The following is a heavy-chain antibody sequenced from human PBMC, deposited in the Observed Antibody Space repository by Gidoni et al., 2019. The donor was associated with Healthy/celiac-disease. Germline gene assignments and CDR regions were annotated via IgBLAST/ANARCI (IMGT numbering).Heavy chain of an antibody. CDR3: TTPFYVDTAMVDY. CDR1: GFTFSNAW. V-gene: IGHV3-15*01. D-gene: IGHD5-18*01. J-gene: IGHJ4*02. CDR2: IKSKTDGGTT. Sequence: EVQLVESGGGLVKPGGSLRLSCADSGFTFSNAWMSWVRQAPGKGLEWVGRIKSKTDGGTTDYAAPVKGRFTISRDDSKNTLYLQMNSLKTEDTAVYYCTTPFYVDTAMVDYWGQGTLVTVSS.